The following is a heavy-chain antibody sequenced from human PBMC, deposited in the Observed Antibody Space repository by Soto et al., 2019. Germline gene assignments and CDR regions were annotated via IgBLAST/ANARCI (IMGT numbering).Heavy chain of an antibody. CDR2: IYYSGST. J-gene: IGHJ5*02. CDR1: GGSISSGGYY. V-gene: IGHV4-31*02. CDR3: ARIQTKDIVVVPAAENWFDP. Sequence: SETLSLTCTVSGGSISSGGYYWSWIRQHPGKGLEWIGYIYYSGSTYYNPSLKSRVTISVDTSKNQFSLKLSSVTAADTAVYYCARIQTKDIVVVPAAENWFDPWGQGTLVTV. D-gene: IGHD2-2*01.